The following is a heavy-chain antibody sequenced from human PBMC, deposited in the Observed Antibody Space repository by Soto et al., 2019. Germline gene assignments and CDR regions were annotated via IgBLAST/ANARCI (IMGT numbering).Heavy chain of an antibody. D-gene: IGHD4-17*01. V-gene: IGHV4-39*01. CDR2: IYYSGST. Sequence: SETLSLTCTVSGGSISSSSYYWGWIRQPPGKGLEWIGSIYYSGSTYYNPSLKSRVTISVDTSKNQFSLKLSSVTAADTAVYYCARHSLMTTVTKFDYWGQGTLVTVSS. J-gene: IGHJ4*02. CDR3: ARHSLMTTVTKFDY. CDR1: GGSISSSSYY.